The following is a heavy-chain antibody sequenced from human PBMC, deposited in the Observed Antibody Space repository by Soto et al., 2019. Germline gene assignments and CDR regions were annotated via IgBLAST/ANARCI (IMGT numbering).Heavy chain of an antibody. CDR2: IYYSGST. J-gene: IGHJ4*02. Sequence: SETLSLTCTVSGGSISSGGYYWSWIRQHPGKGLEWIGYIYYSGSTYYNPSLKSRVTISVDTSKNQFSLKLSSVTAADTAVYYCARVNTMVRGVALYYFDYWGQGTLVTVSS. CDR3: ARVNTMVRGVALYYFDY. CDR1: GGSISSGGYY. V-gene: IGHV4-31*03. D-gene: IGHD3-10*01.